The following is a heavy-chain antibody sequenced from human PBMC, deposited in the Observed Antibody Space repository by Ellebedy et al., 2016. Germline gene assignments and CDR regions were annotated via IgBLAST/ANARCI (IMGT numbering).Heavy chain of an antibody. CDR3: ARALSSTSYIYYYYYGMDV. Sequence: GGSLRLSCAASGFTFSSYSMNWVRQAPGKGLEWVSSISSSSSYIYYADSVKGRFTISRDNAKNSLYLQMNSLRAEDTAVYYCARALSSTSYIYYYYYGMDVWGQGTTVTVSS. CDR1: GFTFSSYS. CDR2: ISSSSSYI. D-gene: IGHD2-2*01. J-gene: IGHJ6*02. V-gene: IGHV3-21*01.